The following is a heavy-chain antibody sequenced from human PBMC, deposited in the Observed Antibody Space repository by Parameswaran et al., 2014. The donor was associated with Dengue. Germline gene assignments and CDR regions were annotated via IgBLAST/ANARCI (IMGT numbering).Heavy chain of an antibody. J-gene: IGHJ4*02. CDR3: ARGGTLRWFDY. CDR2: MNPNSGNT. V-gene: IGHV1-18*01. Sequence: WVRQAPGQGLEWMGWMNPNSGNTGYAQKLQGRVTLTTDTSTGTAYMDLRSLRSDDTAVYYCARGGTLRWFDYWGQGTLVTVSS. D-gene: IGHD4-23*01.